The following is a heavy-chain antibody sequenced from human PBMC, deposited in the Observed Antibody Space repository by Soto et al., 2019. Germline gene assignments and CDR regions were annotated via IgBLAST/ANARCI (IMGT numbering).Heavy chain of an antibody. V-gene: IGHV1-18*01. Sequence: QVQMVQSGPEVKKPGASVKVSCKTSGYTFTSYGVAWVRQAPGQGLEWMGWISTSKGDTTYAQKFQGRVTMTTDTSTSTAYMELRSLRSDDTAVYYCANRSPAFDFWGQGTLVTVSS. CDR1: GYTFTSYG. CDR3: ANRSPAFDF. CDR2: ISTSKGDT. J-gene: IGHJ4*02.